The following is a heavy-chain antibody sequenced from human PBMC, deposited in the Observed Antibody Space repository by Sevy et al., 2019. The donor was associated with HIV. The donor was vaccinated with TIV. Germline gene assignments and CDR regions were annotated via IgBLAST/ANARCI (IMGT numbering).Heavy chain of an antibody. D-gene: IGHD6-6*01. Sequence: ASVKVSCKASGYTFTGYYMHWVRQAPGQGLEWMGWINPNSGGTNYAQKFQGRVTMTRDTSISTAYMELSRLRSDDTAVYYCARVRSRCRYSSDPYSSSSLFYWGQGTLVTVSS. CDR1: GYTFTGYY. CDR3: ARVRSRCRYSSDPYSSSSLFY. CDR2: INPNSGGT. J-gene: IGHJ4*02. V-gene: IGHV1-2*02.